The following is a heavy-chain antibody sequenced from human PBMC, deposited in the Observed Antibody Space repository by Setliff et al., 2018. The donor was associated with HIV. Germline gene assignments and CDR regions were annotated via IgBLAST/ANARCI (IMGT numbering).Heavy chain of an antibody. J-gene: IGHJ4*02. Sequence: SETLSLTCTVSDGYINSGAEYWSWIRQPPGKGLEWIGEVNHSGSTSYNPSLKSRVTISVDTSKNQFSLRLRSVTAADTAIYYCARDVAPPLAGDVWSGNGLWGQGTQVTVSS. V-gene: IGHV4-61*08. CDR1: DGYINSGAEY. CDR3: ARDVAPPLAGDVWSGNGL. D-gene: IGHD3-3*01. CDR2: VNHSGST.